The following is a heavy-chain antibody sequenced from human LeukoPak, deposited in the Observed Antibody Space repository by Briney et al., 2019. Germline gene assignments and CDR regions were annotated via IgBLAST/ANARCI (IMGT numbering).Heavy chain of an antibody. CDR3: ARDSGYYDSSLGHGDY. CDR2: IPYDGSNK. D-gene: IGHD3-22*01. J-gene: IGHJ4*02. Sequence: GGSLRLSCAASGFTFSNYAIHWVCQAQGMGLEWVAVIPYDGSNKYYADSVKGRFTISRDNFKNTLYLQMNSLRAEDTAVYYCARDSGYYDSSLGHGDYWDQGTLVTVSS. CDR1: GFTFSNYA. V-gene: IGHV3-30*04.